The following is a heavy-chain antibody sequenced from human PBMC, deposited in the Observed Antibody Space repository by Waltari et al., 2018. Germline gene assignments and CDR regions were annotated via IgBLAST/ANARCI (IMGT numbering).Heavy chain of an antibody. D-gene: IGHD4-17*01. CDR2: ISSSGSTI. V-gene: IGHV3-48*03. J-gene: IGHJ4*02. Sequence: EVQLVESGGGLVQPGGSLRLSCAASGFTFSSYEMNWVRQAPGKGLDWVSYISSSGSTIYYADSVKGRFTISRDNAKNSLYLQMNSLRAEDTAVYYCAREDTVTMFDYWGQGTLVTVSS. CDR3: AREDTVTMFDY. CDR1: GFTFSSYE.